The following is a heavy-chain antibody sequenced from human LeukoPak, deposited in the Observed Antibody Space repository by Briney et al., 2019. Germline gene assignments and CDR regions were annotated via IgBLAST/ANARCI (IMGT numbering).Heavy chain of an antibody. J-gene: IGHJ3*02. CDR1: GGSITSSNW. V-gene: IGHV4-4*02. Sequence: SGTLSLTCAVSGGSITSSNWWSWDRQPPGKGLEWIGEIYHSGTTNYNPSLKNRVTMSVDTSRNQISLNLSSVTAADTAVYYCAKGGSIWGQGTMVTVSS. CDR2: IYHSGTT. CDR3: AKGGSI. D-gene: IGHD1-26*01.